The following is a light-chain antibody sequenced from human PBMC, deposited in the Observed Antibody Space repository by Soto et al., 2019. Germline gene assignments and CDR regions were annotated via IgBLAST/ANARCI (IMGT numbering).Light chain of an antibody. J-gene: IGKJ1*01. CDR1: QSVGSN. Sequence: EIVMTQSPATLSVSPGERATLSCRASQSVGSNLAWYQQKPGQAPRLLIYHTSTRATGIPARFSGSGSGTEFTLTISSLQSEDFAVYYCQQYNNWPPVTFGQGTKVDIK. V-gene: IGKV3-15*01. CDR2: HTS. CDR3: QQYNNWPPVT.